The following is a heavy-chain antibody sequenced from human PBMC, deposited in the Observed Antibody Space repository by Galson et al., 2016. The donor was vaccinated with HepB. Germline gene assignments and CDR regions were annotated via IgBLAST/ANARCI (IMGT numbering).Heavy chain of an antibody. CDR1: GFTFSDYA. Sequence: SLRLSCAVSGFTFSDYAMSWVRQAPGKGLEWVAAISSNGAATYHADSVKGRFPISRDNSKRTLYLQMNSLRVEDTAVYYCAKAHPSPTATVGVWGEGPLVIVSS. J-gene: IGHJ4*02. V-gene: IGHV3-23*01. D-gene: IGHD2-21*01. CDR2: ISSNGAAT. CDR3: AKAHPSPTATVGV.